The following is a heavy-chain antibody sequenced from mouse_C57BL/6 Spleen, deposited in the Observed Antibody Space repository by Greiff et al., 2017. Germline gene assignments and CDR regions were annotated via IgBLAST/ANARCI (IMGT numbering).Heavy chain of an antibody. D-gene: IGHD4-1*01. J-gene: IGHJ3*01. CDR1: GYTFTSYG. V-gene: IGHV1-81*01. CDR2: IYPRSGNT. Sequence: VQLKESGAELARPGASVKLSCKASGYTFTSYGLSWVKQRTGQGLEWIGEIYPRSGNTYYNEKFKGKATLTADKSSSTAYMELRSLTSEDSAVYFCARRGGTAWFAYWGQGTLVTVSA. CDR3: ARRGGTAWFAY.